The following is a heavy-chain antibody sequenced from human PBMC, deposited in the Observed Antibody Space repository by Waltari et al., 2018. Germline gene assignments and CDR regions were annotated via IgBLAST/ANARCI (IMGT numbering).Heavy chain of an antibody. D-gene: IGHD1-7*01. CDR2: ISWNSGSI. CDR1: GFTFDDYA. CDR3: AKGSHELSGTEFDP. J-gene: IGHJ5*02. V-gene: IGHV3-9*03. Sequence: EVQLVESGGGLVQPGRSLRLSCAASGFTFDDYAMHWVRQAPGKGLEWVSGISWNSGSIGYADSVKGRFTISRDNAKNSLYLQMNSLRAEDMALYYCAKGSHELSGTEFDPWGQGTLVTVSS.